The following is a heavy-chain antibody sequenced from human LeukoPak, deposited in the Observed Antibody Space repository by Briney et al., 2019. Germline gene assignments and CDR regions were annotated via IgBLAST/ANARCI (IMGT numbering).Heavy chain of an antibody. CDR3: AREVSVYYGAFDI. CDR1: GGTFNSYA. Sequence: GASVKVSCKASGGTFNSYAISWVRQAPGQGLEWMGGISAYNGNTKYAQKFQGRVTMTTDTSTSTAYMDLRSLRSDDTAVYYCAREVSVYYGAFDIGGQGTMVTVSS. J-gene: IGHJ3*02. D-gene: IGHD3-22*01. CDR2: ISAYNGNT. V-gene: IGHV1-18*01.